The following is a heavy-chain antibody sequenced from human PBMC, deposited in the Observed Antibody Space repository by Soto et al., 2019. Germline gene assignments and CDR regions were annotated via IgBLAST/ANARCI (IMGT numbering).Heavy chain of an antibody. CDR1: GFTFRNYW. CDR2: INSDGSVS. Sequence: EVQLVESGGGLVQPGESLRLSCAASGFTFRNYWMYWVRQAPGQGLEWVSRINSDGSVSSYADSVKGRLTISRDNVKNTLYLLMDRLRAEDTAVYYCARGDCVGGSCFTLAGSFYYYMDAWGKGTTVTVFS. D-gene: IGHD2-15*01. V-gene: IGHV3-74*02. CDR3: ARGDCVGGSCFTLAGSFYYYMDA. J-gene: IGHJ6*03.